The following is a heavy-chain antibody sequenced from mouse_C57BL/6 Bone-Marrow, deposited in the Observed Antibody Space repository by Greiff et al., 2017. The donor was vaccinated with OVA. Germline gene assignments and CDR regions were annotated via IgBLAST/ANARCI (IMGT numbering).Heavy chain of an antibody. Sequence: QVTLKVSGAELARPGASVKMSCKASGYTFTSYTMHWVKQRPGQGLEWIGYINPSSGYTKYNQKFKDKATLTADKSSSTAYMQLSSLTSEDSAVYYCARYPHDGYYLDYWGQGTTLTVSS. CDR2: INPSSGYT. J-gene: IGHJ2*01. D-gene: IGHD2-3*01. CDR1: GYTFTSYT. CDR3: ARYPHDGYYLDY. V-gene: IGHV1-4*01.